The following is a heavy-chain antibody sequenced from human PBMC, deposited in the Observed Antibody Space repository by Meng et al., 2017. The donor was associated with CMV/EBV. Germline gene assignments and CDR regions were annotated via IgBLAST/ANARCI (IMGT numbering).Heavy chain of an antibody. CDR1: GNTLTSYY. Sequence: RLVASGLEDHKLVASVNVSCKASGNTLTSYYMHWVRQAPGQGLEWMGIINPSGGSTSYAQKFQGRVTMTRDTSTSTVYMELSSLRSEDTAVYYCARDRGMVRGALVDYWGQGTLVTVSS. D-gene: IGHD3-10*01. V-gene: IGHV1-46*01. CDR2: INPSGGST. CDR3: ARDRGMVRGALVDY. J-gene: IGHJ4*02.